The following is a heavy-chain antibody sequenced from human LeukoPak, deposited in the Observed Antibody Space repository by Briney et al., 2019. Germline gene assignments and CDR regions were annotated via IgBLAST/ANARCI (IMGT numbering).Heavy chain of an antibody. Sequence: SVTVSCKTSGGIFKSYALSWVRQAPGQGLEWMGGIIPIFGTANYAESFKGRVAFTADESTSTVYMELSSLRSEDTAVYYCARGKVVPDALWNHAFDVWGQGAMVTVSS. J-gene: IGHJ3*01. V-gene: IGHV1-69*13. D-gene: IGHD2-2*01. CDR2: IIPIFGTA. CDR1: GGIFKSYA. CDR3: ARGKVVPDALWNHAFDV.